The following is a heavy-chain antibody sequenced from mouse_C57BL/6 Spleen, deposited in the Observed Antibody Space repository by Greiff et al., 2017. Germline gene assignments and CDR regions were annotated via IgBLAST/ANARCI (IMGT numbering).Heavy chain of an antibody. D-gene: IGHD2-10*02. CDR2: IDPKSGGT. Sequence: VQLQQPGAELVKPGASVKLSCKASGYTFTSYWMHWVKQRPGRGLEWIGRIDPKSGGTKYNEKFKSKATLTVDKHSSTAYMQLSGLTSGDSAGYYCARGGYGPGGVYFDYWGQGTTLTVSS. J-gene: IGHJ2*01. CDR3: ARGGYGPGGVYFDY. V-gene: IGHV1-72*01. CDR1: GYTFTSYW.